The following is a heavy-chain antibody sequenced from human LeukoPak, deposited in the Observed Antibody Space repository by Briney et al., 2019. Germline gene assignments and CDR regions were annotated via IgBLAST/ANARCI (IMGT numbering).Heavy chain of an antibody. CDR2: INPYSGGT. CDR1: GHPFKDYY. CDR3: AREWRQQRLIDS. Sequence: ASVKVSCKASGHPFKDYYINWLREAPGQGLEWMGWINPYSGGTNYAQKFQGRVTMTRDTSISTAYMELSRLTSDDTAVYYCAREWRQQRLIDSWGQGTLVTVSS. V-gene: IGHV1-2*02. D-gene: IGHD6-25*01. J-gene: IGHJ4*02.